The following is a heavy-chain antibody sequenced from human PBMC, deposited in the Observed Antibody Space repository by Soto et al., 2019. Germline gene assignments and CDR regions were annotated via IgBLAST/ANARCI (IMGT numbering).Heavy chain of an antibody. D-gene: IGHD3-22*01. Sequence: QLQLQESGPGLVKPSETLSLTCSVSDGSMNSDSYYWGWIRQPPGKGLEWIGVINYSGTTFHNVSFKCRVTRSVESSRNQLSLKLTSVTAADTAVYYCARLGGYVSVGYYYLWDSWGQGTLVTVSS. CDR2: INYSGTT. CDR3: ARLGGYVSVGYYYLWDS. V-gene: IGHV4-39*01. CDR1: DGSMNSDSYY. J-gene: IGHJ4*02.